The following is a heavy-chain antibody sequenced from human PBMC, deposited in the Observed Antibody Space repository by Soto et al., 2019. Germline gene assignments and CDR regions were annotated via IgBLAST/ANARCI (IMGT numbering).Heavy chain of an antibody. Sequence: EVQLVESGGGSVQPGGSLRLSCTASGFTFSNYWMHWVRQTPGKGLVWVSRISGDGSSTNYAAFVKGRFTISRDNAHNTVYLHMNTLGAEDTAVYYCASGTPAPGEYDYFDYWGKGTLLTVSS. D-gene: IGHD2-2*01. V-gene: IGHV3-74*01. CDR1: GFTFSNYW. CDR3: ASGTPAPGEYDYFDY. J-gene: IGHJ4*02. CDR2: ISGDGSST.